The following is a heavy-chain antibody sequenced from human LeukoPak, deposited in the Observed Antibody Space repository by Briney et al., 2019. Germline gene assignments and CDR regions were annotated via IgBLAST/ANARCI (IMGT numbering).Heavy chain of an antibody. J-gene: IGHJ4*02. CDR3: ARAPWLSHFDY. Sequence: PGGSLRLSCAASGFTFSSYEMNWVRQAPGKGLEWVSYISSSGSTIYYADSVKGRFTISRDNAKNSLYLQMNSLRAEDTAVCYCARAPWLSHFDYWGQGTLVTVSS. D-gene: IGHD6-19*01. V-gene: IGHV3-48*03. CDR1: GFTFSSYE. CDR2: ISSSGSTI.